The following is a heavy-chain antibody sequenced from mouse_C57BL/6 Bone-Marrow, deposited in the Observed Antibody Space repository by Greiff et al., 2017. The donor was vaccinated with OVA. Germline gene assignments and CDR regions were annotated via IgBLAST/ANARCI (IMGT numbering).Heavy chain of an antibody. V-gene: IGHV5-6*01. J-gene: IGHJ2*01. CDR2: ISSGGSYT. CDR1: GFTFSSYG. CDR3: ARRRVRYFDY. D-gene: IGHD2-1*01. Sequence: EVQGVESGGDLVKPGGSLKLSCAASGFTFSSYGMSWVRQTPDKRLEWVATISSGGSYTYYPDSVKGRFTISRDNAKNTLYLQMSSLKSEDTAMYYCARRRVRYFDYWGQGTTLTVSS.